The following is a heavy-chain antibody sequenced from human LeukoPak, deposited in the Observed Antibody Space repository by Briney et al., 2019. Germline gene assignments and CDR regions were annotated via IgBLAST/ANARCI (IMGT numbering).Heavy chain of an antibody. J-gene: IGHJ4*02. V-gene: IGHV3-23*01. CDR3: AKEMALGIAAAGFFDF. Sequence: GGSLRLSCAASGFTFSNYAINWVRQAPGKGLEWVSAISASGGSSYYADYVRDRFTISRDNSKNMLYLKMSSLRAEDTAVYYCAKEMALGIAAAGFFDFWGQGTLVPVSS. D-gene: IGHD6-13*01. CDR1: GFTFSNYA. CDR2: ISASGGSS.